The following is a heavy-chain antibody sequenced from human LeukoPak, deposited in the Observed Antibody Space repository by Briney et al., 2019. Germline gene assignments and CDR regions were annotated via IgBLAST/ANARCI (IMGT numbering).Heavy chain of an antibody. CDR3: ARDPDQGRGFGF. J-gene: IGHJ4*02. CDR1: GFTFSSYS. Sequence: GGSLRLSCAASGFTFSSYSMNWVRQAPGKGLEWVSYISSSSTTIYYADSVKGRFTISRDNAKNSLYLQMNSLRVEDTAVYYCARDPDQGRGFGFWGQGTLVTASS. V-gene: IGHV3-48*01. CDR2: ISSSSTTI. D-gene: IGHD1-26*01.